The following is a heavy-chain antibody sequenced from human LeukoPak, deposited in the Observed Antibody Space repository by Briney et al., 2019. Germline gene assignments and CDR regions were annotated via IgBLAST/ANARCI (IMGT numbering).Heavy chain of an antibody. CDR2: INPNSGGT. V-gene: IGHV1-2*02. CDR3: ARSSGYYRGAFDI. J-gene: IGHJ3*02. Sequence: ASVKVSCKASGYTFTGYYMHWVRQAPGQGLEWMGWINPNSGGTNYAQKFQGRVTMTRDTSISTAYMELSRLRSDDTALYYCARSSGYYRGAFDIWGQGTMVTVSS. CDR1: GYTFTGYY. D-gene: IGHD3-22*01.